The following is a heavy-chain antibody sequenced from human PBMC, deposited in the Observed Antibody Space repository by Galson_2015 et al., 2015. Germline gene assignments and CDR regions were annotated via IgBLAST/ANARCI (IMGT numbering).Heavy chain of an antibody. J-gene: IGHJ6*02. CDR1: GFTFSSYG. CDR3: AREGTFVYGDYVGYYGMDV. Sequence: LRLSCAASGFTFSSYGMHWVRQAPGTGLEWVAVIWYDGSNKYYADSVKGRFTTSRDNSKNALYLQMNSLRAEDTAVYYCAREGTFVYGDYVGYYGMDVWGQGTTVTVSS. V-gene: IGHV3-33*01. D-gene: IGHD4-17*01. CDR2: IWYDGSNK.